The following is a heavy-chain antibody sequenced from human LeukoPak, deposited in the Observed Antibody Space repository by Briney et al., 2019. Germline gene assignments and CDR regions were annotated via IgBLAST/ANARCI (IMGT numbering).Heavy chain of an antibody. D-gene: IGHD3-16*01. CDR3: AASSGDMHGWRDKRTTYFFDS. Sequence: ASVKVSCQVSRDAFSEVTLNWVRQAPGKGLEWMGGFDPEDGEPVYAPKFQDRDTMTEDRSTGTTYMALNTVTSEDTAVYYCAASSGDMHGWRDKRTTYFFDSWGRGTLVTVSS. CDR1: RDAFSEVT. V-gene: IGHV1-24*01. J-gene: IGHJ4*02. CDR2: FDPEDGEP.